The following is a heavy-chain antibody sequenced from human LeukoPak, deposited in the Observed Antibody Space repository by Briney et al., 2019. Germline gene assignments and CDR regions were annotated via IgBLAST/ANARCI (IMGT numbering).Heavy chain of an antibody. J-gene: IGHJ4*02. CDR1: GFTFSSYA. V-gene: IGHV3-23*01. CDR2: ISGGGGGT. CDR3: AKRIGSCNSISCLYFDH. D-gene: IGHD2-2*01. Sequence: GGSLRLSCAASGFTFSSYAMSWVRQDPGKGLEWVSTISGGGGGTYYADSVKGRFTISRDNSKNTLYLQMNSLRAEDTAVYYCAKRIGSCNSISCLYFDHWGQGALVTVSS.